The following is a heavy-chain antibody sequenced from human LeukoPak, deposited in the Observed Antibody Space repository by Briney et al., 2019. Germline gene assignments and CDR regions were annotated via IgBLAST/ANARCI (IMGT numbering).Heavy chain of an antibody. CDR1: GFTFSDYY. CDR2: ISSSSSYT. Sequence: KSGGSLRLSCAASGFTFSDYYMSWIRQAPGKGLEWVSYISSSSSYTNYADSVKGRFTIFRDNAKNSLYLQMNSLRAEDTAVYYCARDSDGGNDYWGQGTLVTVSS. J-gene: IGHJ4*02. D-gene: IGHD4-23*01. CDR3: ARDSDGGNDY. V-gene: IGHV3-11*05.